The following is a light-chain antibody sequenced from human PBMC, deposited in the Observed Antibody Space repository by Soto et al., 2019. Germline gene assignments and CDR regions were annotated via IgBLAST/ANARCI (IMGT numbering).Light chain of an antibody. Sequence: QSVLTQPPSVSGAPGQRVTISCTGSSFNIGAGYDVHWYQQLPGTAPKLLIYGNGNRPSGVPDRFSGSKSGTSASLAITGLQADDEADYYCQSYDSSMGYVFGTGTKVTVL. CDR2: GNG. CDR1: SFNIGAGYD. J-gene: IGLJ1*01. V-gene: IGLV1-40*01. CDR3: QSYDSSMGYV.